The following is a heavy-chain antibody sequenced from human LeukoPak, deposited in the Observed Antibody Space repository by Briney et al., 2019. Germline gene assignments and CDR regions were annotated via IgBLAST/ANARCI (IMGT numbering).Heavy chain of an antibody. V-gene: IGHV4-31*02. CDR1: GDSVMSGTSF. D-gene: IGHD2-2*01. J-gene: IGHJ4*02. Sequence: PSKTLSLTCAVSGDSVMSGTSFWRWIRQHPGKGLEWVGYIHHSGHTYDNPSLQSRVIISMDKSKNQFSLKLNSVTAADTAVYYCARYCGSTSCPFDYWGQGALVTVSS. CDR3: ARYCGSTSCPFDY. CDR2: IHHSGHT.